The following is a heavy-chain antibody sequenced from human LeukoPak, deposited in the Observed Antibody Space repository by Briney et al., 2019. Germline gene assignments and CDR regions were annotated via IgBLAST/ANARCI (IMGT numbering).Heavy chain of an antibody. D-gene: IGHD6-19*01. Sequence: GGSLRLSCAASGFTFSSYAMSWVRQAPGKGLEWVSAISGSGGSTYYADSVKGRFTISRDNSKNTLYPQMNSLRAEDTAVYYCAKWVRSSGWEYFDYWGQGTLVTVSS. CDR1: GFTFSSYA. J-gene: IGHJ4*02. CDR3: AKWVRSSGWEYFDY. V-gene: IGHV3-23*01. CDR2: ISGSGGST.